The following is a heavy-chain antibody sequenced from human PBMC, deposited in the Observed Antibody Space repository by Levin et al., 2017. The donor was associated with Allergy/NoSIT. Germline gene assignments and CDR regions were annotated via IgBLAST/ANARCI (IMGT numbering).Heavy chain of an antibody. CDR1: GFTFSSYA. V-gene: IGHV3-23*01. D-gene: IGHD4-11*01. CDR2: ISGSGGST. CDR3: AKDYPVLQGYFQH. J-gene: IGHJ1*01. Sequence: LSLTCAASGFTFSSYAMSWVRQAPGKGLEWVSAISGSGGSTYYADSVKGRFTISRDNSKNTLYLQMNSLRAEDTAVYYCAKDYPVLQGYFQHWGQGTLVTVSS.